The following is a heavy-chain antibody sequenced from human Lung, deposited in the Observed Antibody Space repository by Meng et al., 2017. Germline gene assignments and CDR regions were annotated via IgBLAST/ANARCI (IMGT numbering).Heavy chain of an antibody. Sequence: QLVGASPGLVKPSVALSLTCSVSGGSISTRGYYWGWIRQPPGKGLEWIGSIGHSGFTYYPPSLKSRVAVSLDTSKSQFSLMLTSVTAADTAVYYCVRSSAWVRTGFDPWGQGTLVTVSS. J-gene: IGHJ5*02. CDR3: VRSSAWVRTGFDP. D-gene: IGHD6-19*01. CDR2: IGHSGFT. V-gene: IGHV4-39*01. CDR1: GGSISTRGYY.